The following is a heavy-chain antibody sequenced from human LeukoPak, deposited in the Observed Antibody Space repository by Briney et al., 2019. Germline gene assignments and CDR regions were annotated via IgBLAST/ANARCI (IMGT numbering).Heavy chain of an antibody. CDR3: ARDQPRSSSGWSSYYFDY. CDR1: GFSFSSYW. Sequence: GGSLRLSCTTSGFSFSSYWMHWVRQAPGKGLVWVSRINRDGSSTSYADSVKGRFTISRDNAKNTLYLEMNSLRAEDTAVYYCARDQPRSSSGWSSYYFDYWGQGTLVPVSS. CDR2: INRDGSST. J-gene: IGHJ4*02. V-gene: IGHV3-74*01. D-gene: IGHD6-19*01.